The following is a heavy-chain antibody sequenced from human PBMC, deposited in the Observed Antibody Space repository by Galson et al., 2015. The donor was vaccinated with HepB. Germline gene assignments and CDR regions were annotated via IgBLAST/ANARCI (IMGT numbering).Heavy chain of an antibody. Sequence: SLRLSCAASGFTFSSYAMSWVRQAPGKGLEWVSAISGSGGSTYYADSVKGRFTISRDNSKNTLYLQMNSLRAEDTAVYYCANLQWLPPGFDYWGQGTLVTVSS. CDR1: GFTFSSYA. V-gene: IGHV3-23*01. J-gene: IGHJ4*02. CDR2: ISGSGGST. D-gene: IGHD6-19*01. CDR3: ANLQWLPPGFDY.